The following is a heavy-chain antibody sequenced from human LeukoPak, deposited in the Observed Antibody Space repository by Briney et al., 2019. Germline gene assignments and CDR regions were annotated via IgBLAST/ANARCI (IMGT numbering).Heavy chain of an antibody. CDR3: ARLFSTRSYLHF. Sequence: SETLSLTCSVSGGSITSSSYYWGWIRQPPERGLEWIGTISYTGGTYYSPSLKSRVTISVDTSTNQFSLKLSSVTAADTAVYYCARLFSTRSYLHFWGQGTLNTVSS. J-gene: IGHJ4*02. CDR1: GGSITSSSYY. V-gene: IGHV4-39*07. CDR2: ISYTGGT.